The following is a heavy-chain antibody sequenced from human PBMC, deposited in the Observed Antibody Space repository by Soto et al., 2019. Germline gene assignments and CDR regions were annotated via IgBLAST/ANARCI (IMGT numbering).Heavy chain of an antibody. CDR3: DRGDHYYDSSGYTTFDY. CDR2: IYYSGST. J-gene: IGHJ4*02. D-gene: IGHD3-22*01. CDR1: GGSIGSGDYY. Sequence: SETLSLTCTVSGGSIGSGDYYWSWIRQPPGKGLEGIGYIYYSGSTYYNPSLKSRVTISVDTSKNQFSLKLSSVTAADTAVYYCDRGDHYYDSSGYTTFDYWGQGTLVTVSS. V-gene: IGHV4-30-4*01.